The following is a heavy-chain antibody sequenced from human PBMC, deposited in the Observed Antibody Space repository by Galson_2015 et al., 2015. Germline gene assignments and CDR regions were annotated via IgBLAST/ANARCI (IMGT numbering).Heavy chain of an antibody. D-gene: IGHD2/OR15-2a*01. CDR1: GFTFRSYS. CDR3: AKDMENSAAFFGGADGFDI. J-gene: IGHJ3*02. Sequence: SLRLSCAASGFTFRSYSMTWVRQVPGKGLEWVSVISGSGASTYYADSVKGRFTISRDNSKNTVSLQIDSLRAEDTALYFCAKDMENSAAFFGGADGFDIWGQGTMVTVSS. CDR2: ISGSGAST. V-gene: IGHV3-23*01.